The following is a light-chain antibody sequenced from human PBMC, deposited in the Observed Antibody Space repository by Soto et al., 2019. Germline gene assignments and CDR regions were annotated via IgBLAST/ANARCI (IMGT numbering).Light chain of an antibody. CDR3: QQYNNWPQT. CDR1: QSVSSN. J-gene: IGKJ2*01. V-gene: IGKV3-15*01. CDR2: GAS. Sequence: EIVMTQSPATLSVSPGVRATLSCRASQSVSSNLAWYQQKPGQAPRLLIYGASTRATGIPARFSGSGSGTEFTLTISSLQSKDFAVYYCQQYNNWPQTFGQGTKLEIK.